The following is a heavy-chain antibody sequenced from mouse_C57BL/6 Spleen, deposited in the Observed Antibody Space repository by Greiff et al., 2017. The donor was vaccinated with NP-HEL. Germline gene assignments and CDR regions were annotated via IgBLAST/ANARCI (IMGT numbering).Heavy chain of an antibody. Sequence: QVQLQQPGAELVRPGSSVKLSCKASGYTFTSYWMDWVKQRPGQGLEWIGNIYPSDSETHYNQKFKDKATLTGDKSSSTAYMQLSSLTSEDSAVYYCAREGGYFDYWGQGTTLTVSS. CDR1: GYTFTSYW. CDR2: IYPSDSET. CDR3: AREGGYFDY. V-gene: IGHV1-61*01. J-gene: IGHJ2*01.